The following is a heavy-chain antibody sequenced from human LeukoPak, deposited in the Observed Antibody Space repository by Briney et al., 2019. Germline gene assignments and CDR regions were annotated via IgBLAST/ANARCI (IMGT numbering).Heavy chain of an antibody. V-gene: IGHV4-31*03. CDR3: ARAGSGYSSSWVDY. J-gene: IGHJ4*02. Sequence: SETLSLTCTVSGGSISSGGYYWSWIRQHPGKGLEWIGYIYYSGSTYYNPSLKSRVTTSVDTSKNQFSLKLSSVTAADAAVYYCARAGSGYSSSWVDYWGQGTLVTVSS. D-gene: IGHD6-13*01. CDR1: GGSISSGGYY. CDR2: IYYSGST.